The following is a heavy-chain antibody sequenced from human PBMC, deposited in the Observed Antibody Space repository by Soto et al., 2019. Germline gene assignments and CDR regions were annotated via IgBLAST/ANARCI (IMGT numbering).Heavy chain of an antibody. V-gene: IGHV3-30-3*01. J-gene: IGHJ2*01. CDR3: ARGPANYFDSSGFKWYLDL. Sequence: QVQLVESGGGVVQPGMSLRLACAASGFTFSSYAMHWVRQAPGKGLEWVAVISYDGINKYYADSVKGRFTISRDNSKDTLYMQMNSLGAEDTAVYYCARGPANYFDSSGFKWYLDLWGRGTLVTVSS. CDR2: ISYDGINK. CDR1: GFTFSSYA. D-gene: IGHD3-22*01.